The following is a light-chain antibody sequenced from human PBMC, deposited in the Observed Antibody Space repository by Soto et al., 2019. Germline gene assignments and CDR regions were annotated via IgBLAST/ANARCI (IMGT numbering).Light chain of an antibody. CDR3: CAYAGSNTLQV. CDR2: DVN. CDR1: YSDIGDYDY. J-gene: IGLJ1*01. V-gene: IGLV2-11*01. Sequence: QSALTQPRSVSGSHGQSVTISCTGSYSDIGDYDYVSWYQQVPGEAPKLIISDVNKRPSGVPARFSGSKSGNTASLTISGLQAEDEAEYYFCAYAGSNTLQVFGTGTKLTVL.